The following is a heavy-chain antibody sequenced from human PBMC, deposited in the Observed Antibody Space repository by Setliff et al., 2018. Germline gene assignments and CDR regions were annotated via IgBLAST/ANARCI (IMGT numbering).Heavy chain of an antibody. V-gene: IGHV3-7*01. CDR3: TRDQDYYGMDV. J-gene: IGHJ6*02. CDR2: IKQDGSEK. CDR1: GFTFSSYW. Sequence: GGSLRLSCAASGFTFSSYWMSWVRQAPGKGLEWVANIKQDGSEKYYVNSVKGRFTISRDNTKNSLYLQMNSLRGEDTAVYHCTRDQDYYGMDVWGQGTTVTVSS.